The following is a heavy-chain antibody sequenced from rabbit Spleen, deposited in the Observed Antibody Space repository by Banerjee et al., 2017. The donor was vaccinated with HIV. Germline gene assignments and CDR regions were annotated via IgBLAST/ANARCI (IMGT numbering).Heavy chain of an antibody. V-gene: IGHV1S45*01. CDR1: GFSFSSSYD. D-gene: IGHD1-1*01. CDR3: ARDAVTGDYIDVSFSL. Sequence: QEQLEESGGGLVTPGGTLTLTCTVSGFSFSSSYDMCWVRQAPGKGLEWIGCIYTGNRKTYYASWAKGRFTISKTSSTTVTLQMTRLTVADTATYFCARDAVTGDYIDVSFSLLGPGTPVTVS. CDR2: IYTGNRKT. J-gene: IGHJ4*01.